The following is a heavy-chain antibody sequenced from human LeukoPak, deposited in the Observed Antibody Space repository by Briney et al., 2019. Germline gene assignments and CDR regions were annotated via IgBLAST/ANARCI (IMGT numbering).Heavy chain of an antibody. CDR3: AKDQVSDYYDSSGRFDF. J-gene: IGHJ4*02. CDR1: GFAFNSYA. CDR2: ISGSGGST. Sequence: PGGSLRLSCAASGFAFNSYAMSWVRQAPGKGLEWVSAISGSGGSTYYADSVKGRFTISRDNSKNTLDLQMNSLRAEDTAVYYCAKDQVSDYYDSSGRFDFWGQGTLVTVSS. V-gene: IGHV3-23*01. D-gene: IGHD3-22*01.